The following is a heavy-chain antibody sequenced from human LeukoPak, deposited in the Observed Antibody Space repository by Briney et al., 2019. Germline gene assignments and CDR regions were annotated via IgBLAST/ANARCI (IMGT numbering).Heavy chain of an antibody. CDR1: GGSVSSSSYY. V-gene: IGHV4-30-4*08. CDR2: IYYSGST. Sequence: SETLSLTCTVSGGSVSSSSYYWGWIRQPPGKGLEWIGYIYYSGSTYYNPSLKSRVTISVDTSKNQFSLKLSSVTAADTAVYYCAAGEVVTQFDPWGQGTLVTVSS. CDR3: AAGEVVTQFDP. D-gene: IGHD4-23*01. J-gene: IGHJ5*02.